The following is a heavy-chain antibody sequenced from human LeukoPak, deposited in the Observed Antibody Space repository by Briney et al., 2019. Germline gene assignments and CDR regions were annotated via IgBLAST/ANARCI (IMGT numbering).Heavy chain of an antibody. Sequence: GGSLRLSCAASGSTFSSYGMHWVRQAPGKGLEWVAVIWYDGSNKYYADSVKGRFTISRDNSKNTLYLQMNSLRAEDTAVYYCAKASGSYENYWGQGTLVTVSS. D-gene: IGHD1-26*01. V-gene: IGHV3-33*06. CDR3: AKASGSYENY. CDR1: GSTFSSYG. J-gene: IGHJ4*02. CDR2: IWYDGSNK.